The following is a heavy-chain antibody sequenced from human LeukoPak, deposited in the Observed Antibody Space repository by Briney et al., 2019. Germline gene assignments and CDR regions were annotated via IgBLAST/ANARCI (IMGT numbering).Heavy chain of an antibody. Sequence: GGSLRLSCAASGFTFSSYAMHWVRQAPGKGLEWVSSISSSSSYIYYADSVKGRFTISRDNAKNSLYLQMNSLRAEDTAVYYCARDWGSDYDSRGYYYVFDYWGQGTLVTVSS. V-gene: IGHV3-21*01. CDR2: ISSSSSYI. D-gene: IGHD3-22*01. J-gene: IGHJ4*02. CDR1: GFTFSSYA. CDR3: ARDWGSDYDSRGYYYVFDY.